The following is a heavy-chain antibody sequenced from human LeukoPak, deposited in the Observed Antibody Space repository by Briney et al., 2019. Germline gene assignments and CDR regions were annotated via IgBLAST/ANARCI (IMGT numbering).Heavy chain of an antibody. CDR1: GFIFNSYG. Sequence: GGSLRLSCAASGFIFNSYGMHWVRQAPGKGLEWVAVISSDGSNKYYADSVKGRFTISRDNSKNTLYLQMNSLRAEDTAVYYCAKTERMVRGVSNLDHWGQGTLVTVSS. CDR2: ISSDGSNK. V-gene: IGHV3-30*18. J-gene: IGHJ4*02. D-gene: IGHD3-10*01. CDR3: AKTERMVRGVSNLDH.